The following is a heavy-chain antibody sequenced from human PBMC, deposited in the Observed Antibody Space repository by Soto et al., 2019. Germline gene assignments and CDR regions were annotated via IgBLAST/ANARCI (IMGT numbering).Heavy chain of an antibody. V-gene: IGHV1-24*01. J-gene: IGHJ3*02. CDR3: ATAYYYDSSGYPTDAFDI. CDR2: FDPEDGET. Sequence: ASVKVSCKASGYIFTSYYIHWVRQAPGQGLEWMGGFDPEDGETIYAQKFQGRVTMTEDTSTDTAYMELSSLRSEDTAVYYCATAYYYDSSGYPTDAFDIWGQGTMVTVSS. D-gene: IGHD3-22*01. CDR1: GYIFTSYY.